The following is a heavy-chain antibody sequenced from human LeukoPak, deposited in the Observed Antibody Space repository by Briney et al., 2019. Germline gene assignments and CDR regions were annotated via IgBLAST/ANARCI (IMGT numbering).Heavy chain of an antibody. CDR1: GGSISSYY. D-gene: IGHD2-2*01. CDR3: ARLGSTSRFLGYYMDV. Sequence: KPSETLSLTCTVSGGSISSYYWSWIRQPPGKGLEWIGSIYYSGSTYYNPSLKSRVTISVDTSKNQFSLKLSSVTAADTAVYYCARLGSTSRFLGYYMDVWGKGTTVTVSS. V-gene: IGHV4-39*01. J-gene: IGHJ6*03. CDR2: IYYSGST.